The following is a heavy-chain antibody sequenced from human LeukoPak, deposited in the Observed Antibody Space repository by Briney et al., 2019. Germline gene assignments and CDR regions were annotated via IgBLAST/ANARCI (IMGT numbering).Heavy chain of an antibody. CDR3: ARAKMATGGGTFDY. J-gene: IGHJ4*02. CDR2: ITSSGVTI. V-gene: IGHV3-48*03. CDR1: GFTFSSYE. D-gene: IGHD5-24*01. Sequence: PGGSLRLSCAASGFTFSSYEMNWVRQAPGKGLEWVSYITSSGVTIYYADSVKGRFTISRDNAKNSLYLQMNSLRAEGTAVYYCARAKMATGGGTFDYWGQGTLVTVSS.